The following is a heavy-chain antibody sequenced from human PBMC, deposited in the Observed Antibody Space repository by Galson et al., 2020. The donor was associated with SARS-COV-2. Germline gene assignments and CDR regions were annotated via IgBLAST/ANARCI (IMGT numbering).Heavy chain of an antibody. Sequence: GGSLRLSCAASGITFSNTEMNWVRQATGKGLEWLSYISMSGITIYYPDSVKGRFTISRDNAENSLYLQMNSLRAEDTGIYYCATGDVWFESWGQGTLVTVSS. CDR1: GITFSNTE. J-gene: IGHJ5*01. CDR3: ATGDVWFES. D-gene: IGHD7-27*01. V-gene: IGHV3-48*03. CDR2: ISMSGITI.